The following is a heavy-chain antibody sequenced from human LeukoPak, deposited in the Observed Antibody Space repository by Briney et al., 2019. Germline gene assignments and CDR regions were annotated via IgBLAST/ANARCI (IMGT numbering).Heavy chain of an antibody. D-gene: IGHD4-17*01. Sequence: GGSLRLSCAASRFTFSSYGMHWVRQAPGKGLEWVAVISYDGSNKYYADSVKGRFTISRDNSKNTLYLQMNSLRAEDTAVYYCAKDGVGPNDYGDVPTTDLYYFDYWGQGTLVTVSS. CDR3: AKDGVGPNDYGDVPTTDLYYFDY. CDR2: ISYDGSNK. V-gene: IGHV3-30*18. J-gene: IGHJ4*02. CDR1: RFTFSSYG.